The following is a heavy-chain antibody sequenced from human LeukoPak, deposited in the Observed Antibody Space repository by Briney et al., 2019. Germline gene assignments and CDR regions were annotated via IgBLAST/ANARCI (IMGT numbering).Heavy chain of an antibody. Sequence: GGSLRLSCAASGFTFSSYAMSWVRQAPGMGLEWVSGITAGGGSTYYADSVKGRFTISRDNSKSTLYLQMNSLRAEDTAVYYCARDIAVAGPGFYYYYYGMDVWGQGTMVTVSS. D-gene: IGHD6-19*01. J-gene: IGHJ6*02. CDR2: ITAGGGST. CDR3: ARDIAVAGPGFYYYYYGMDV. V-gene: IGHV3-23*01. CDR1: GFTFSSYA.